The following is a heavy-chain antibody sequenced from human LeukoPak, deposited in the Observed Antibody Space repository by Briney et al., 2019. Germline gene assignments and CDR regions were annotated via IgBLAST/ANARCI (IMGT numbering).Heavy chain of an antibody. Sequence: ASVKGSCKASGYTFTGYYMHWVRQAPGQGLEWMGWINPNSGGTNYAQKFQGRVTMTRDTSISTAYMELSRLRSDDTAVYYCARDPTYSYGYIYYYYMDVWGKGTTVTVSS. D-gene: IGHD5-18*01. CDR1: GYTFTGYY. V-gene: IGHV1-2*02. J-gene: IGHJ6*03. CDR2: INPNSGGT. CDR3: ARDPTYSYGYIYYYYMDV.